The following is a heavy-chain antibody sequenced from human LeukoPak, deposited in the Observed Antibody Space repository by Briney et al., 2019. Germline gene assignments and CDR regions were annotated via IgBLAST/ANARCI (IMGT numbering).Heavy chain of an antibody. J-gene: IGHJ4*02. CDR1: GGSISGSSYY. D-gene: IGHD3-16*02. CDR3: ARDGGYYDYVWGSYRYGRYFDY. CDR2: IYYRGNT. Sequence: SETLSLTCTVSGGSISGSSYYWGWIRQPPGKGLEWIGTIYYRGNTYYNPSLKSRVTISVDTSKNQFSLKLSSVTAADTAVYYCARDGGYYDYVWGSYRYGRYFDYWGQGTLVTVSS. V-gene: IGHV4-39*07.